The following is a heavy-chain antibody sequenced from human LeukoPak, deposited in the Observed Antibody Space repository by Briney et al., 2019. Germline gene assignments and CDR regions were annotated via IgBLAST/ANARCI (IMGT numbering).Heavy chain of an antibody. D-gene: IGHD3-3*01. Sequence: ASVKVSCKASGYTFTSYDFNWVRQATGQGLEWMGWMNPNSGNTGYAQKFQGRVTMTRNTSISTAYMELSSLRSEDTAVYYCARGWRGIAAFYYYYYMDVWGKGTTVTVSS. CDR3: ARGWRGIAAFYYYYYMDV. CDR2: MNPNSGNT. V-gene: IGHV1-8*01. CDR1: GYTFTSYD. J-gene: IGHJ6*03.